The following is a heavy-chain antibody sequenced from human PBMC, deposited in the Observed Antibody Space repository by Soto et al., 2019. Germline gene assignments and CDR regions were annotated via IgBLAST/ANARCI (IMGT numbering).Heavy chain of an antibody. J-gene: IGHJ4*02. D-gene: IGHD1-20*01. CDR3: ARRISGHFDY. Sequence: QVQLVESGGGLVKPGGSLRLTCAASGFIFSDYYMTWIRQAPGKGLEWLTYISGSSSHTNYADSVKGRFTISRDNAKNSVYLQMNSLRAEDTAVYYCARRISGHFDYWGQGTLVTVSS. CDR2: ISGSSSHT. V-gene: IGHV3-11*05. CDR1: GFIFSDYY.